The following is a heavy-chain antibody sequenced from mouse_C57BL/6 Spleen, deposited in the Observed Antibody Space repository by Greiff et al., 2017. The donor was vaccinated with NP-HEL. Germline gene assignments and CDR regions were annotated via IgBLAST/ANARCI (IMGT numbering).Heavy chain of an antibody. CDR2: IWSGGST. Sequence: VQLQQSGPGLVQPSQSLSITCTVSGFSLTSYGVHWVRQSPGKGLEWLGVIWSGGSTAYNAAFIPRLSNSKDNTKSQVFFKMNNLQADDTAIDDCARTPTVVADYAMDYWGQGTSVTVSS. CDR1: GFSLTSYG. D-gene: IGHD1-1*01. J-gene: IGHJ4*01. V-gene: IGHV2-2*01. CDR3: ARTPTVVADYAMDY.